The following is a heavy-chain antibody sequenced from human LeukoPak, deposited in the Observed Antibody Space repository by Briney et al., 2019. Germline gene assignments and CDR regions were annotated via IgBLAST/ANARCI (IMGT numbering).Heavy chain of an antibody. D-gene: IGHD5-12*01. J-gene: IGHJ4*02. V-gene: IGHV1-69*06. CDR3: ARASLGGYDSTLYYFDY. Sequence: RASVKVSCKASGGTFSSYAISWVRQAPGQGLQWMGGIIPIFGTENYAQNFQGRVTITADKSTTTAYMELSSLTSEDTAVYFCARASLGGYDSTLYYFDYWGQGTLVTVSS. CDR2: IIPIFGTE. CDR1: GGTFSSYA.